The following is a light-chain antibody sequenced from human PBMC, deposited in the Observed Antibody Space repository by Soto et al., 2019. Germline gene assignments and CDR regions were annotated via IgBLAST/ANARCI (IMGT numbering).Light chain of an antibody. CDR1: QSISRN. V-gene: IGKV3-15*01. CDR2: GAS. CDR3: QQYNKGPVT. Sequence: IVMMKSSSFTLSVSAERGAILCCRASQSISRNLAWYQQKVGQAPRLLIYGASTRATGIAARFSGSGSGTEFTLTISSLQSEDFGIYYCQQYNKGPVTFGEGTKVDIK. J-gene: IGKJ4*02.